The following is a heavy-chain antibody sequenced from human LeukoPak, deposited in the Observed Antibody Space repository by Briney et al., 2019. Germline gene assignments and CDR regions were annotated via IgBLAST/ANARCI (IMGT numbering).Heavy chain of an antibody. CDR2: IGDSGGST. V-gene: IGHV3-23*01. J-gene: IGHJ6*04. D-gene: IGHD6-6*01. Sequence: GGSLRLSCAASGFTFSSYWMSWVRQAPGKGLEWVSVIGDSGGSTYYADSVKGRFTISRDNSKNTLYLQMNSLRADDTAVYHCAKGGASSPYTYIDVWGKGTTVIVSS. CDR3: AKGGASSPYTYIDV. CDR1: GFTFSSYW.